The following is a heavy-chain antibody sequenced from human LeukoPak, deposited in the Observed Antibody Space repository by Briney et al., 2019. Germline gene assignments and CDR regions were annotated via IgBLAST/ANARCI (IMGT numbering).Heavy chain of an antibody. Sequence: GGSLRLSCAASGFTFSNAWMSWVRQAPGKGLEWVGRIKSKTDGGTTDYAAPVKGRFTISRDDSKNTLYLQMNSLKTEDTAVYYCTTGYYDILTAKGEDYYYYMDVWGKGTTVTVSS. CDR2: IKSKTDGGTT. CDR3: TTGYYDILTAKGEDYYYYMDV. V-gene: IGHV3-15*01. CDR1: GFTFSNAW. D-gene: IGHD3-9*01. J-gene: IGHJ6*03.